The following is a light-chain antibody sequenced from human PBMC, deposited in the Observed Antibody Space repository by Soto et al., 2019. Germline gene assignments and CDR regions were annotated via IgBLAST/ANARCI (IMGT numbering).Light chain of an antibody. CDR1: QNINNW. CDR2: KAS. J-gene: IGKJ2*01. CDR3: QQYNTNSLT. Sequence: DIQMTQSPSTLSASVGDRVTITCRASQNINNWLAWYQQKPGKAPKFLIHKASSLESGVPSRFSGSGSGTEFTLTISSLHPDDFATYYCQQYNTNSLTFGQGTKLEI. V-gene: IGKV1-5*03.